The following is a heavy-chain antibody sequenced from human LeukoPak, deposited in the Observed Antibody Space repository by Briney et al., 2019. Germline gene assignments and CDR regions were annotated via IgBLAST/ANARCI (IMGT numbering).Heavy chain of an antibody. CDR2: IRSKAYGGTT. D-gene: IGHD6-6*01. V-gene: IGHV3-49*04. CDR3: TRVRIAARRYYYYGMDV. Sequence: GRSLRLSCTASGFTFGDYAMSWVRQAPGKGLEWVGFIRSKAYGGTTEYAASVKGRFTISRDDSKSIAYLQMNSLKTEDTAVYYCTRVRIAARRYYYYGMDVWGQGTTVTVSS. CDR1: GFTFGDYA. J-gene: IGHJ6*02.